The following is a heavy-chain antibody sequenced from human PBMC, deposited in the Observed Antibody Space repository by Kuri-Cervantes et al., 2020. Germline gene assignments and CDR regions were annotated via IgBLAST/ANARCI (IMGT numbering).Heavy chain of an antibody. CDR1: GYTFTSYA. D-gene: IGHD3-9*01. CDR3: ARVNAANYDILTGYYMGYFDY. Sequence: GESLKISCKASGYTFTSYAMHWVRQAPGQRLEWMGWINAGNGNTKYSQKFQGRVTITRDTSTSTAYMELRSLRSDDTAVYYCARVNAANYDILTGYYMGYFDYWGQGTLVTVSS. J-gene: IGHJ4*02. V-gene: IGHV1-3*01. CDR2: INAGNGNT.